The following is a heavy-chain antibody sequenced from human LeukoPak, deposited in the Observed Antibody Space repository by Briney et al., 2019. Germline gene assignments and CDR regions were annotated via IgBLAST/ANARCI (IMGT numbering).Heavy chain of an antibody. J-gene: IGHJ6*01. CDR2: IYHSGST. D-gene: IGHD3-10*01. Sequence: SETLSLTCNVSGGSISNGDHYWSWIRQPPGKGLEWIGYIYHSGSTYYYPSLRSRVTISIDTSKNQFSLRLRPVTAADTAVYYCARDRWFPSPLGMDVWGQGTTVTVSS. V-gene: IGHV4-30-4*01. CDR3: ARDRWFPSPLGMDV. CDR1: GGSISNGDHY.